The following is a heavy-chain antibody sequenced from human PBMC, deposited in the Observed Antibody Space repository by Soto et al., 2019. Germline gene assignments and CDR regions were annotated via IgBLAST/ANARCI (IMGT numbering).Heavy chain of an antibody. V-gene: IGHV3-30-3*01. J-gene: IGHJ6*02. CDR1: GLTFSSYA. Sequence: PGGSLRLSCAASGLTFSSYAMHWVRQAPGKGLEWVAVISYDGSNKYYADSVKGRFTIPRDNSKNTLYLQMNSLRAEDTAVYYCASPSPVLRFEYYYGMDVWGQGTTVTVSS. CDR3: ASPSPVLRFEYYYGMDV. D-gene: IGHD3-3*01. CDR2: ISYDGSNK.